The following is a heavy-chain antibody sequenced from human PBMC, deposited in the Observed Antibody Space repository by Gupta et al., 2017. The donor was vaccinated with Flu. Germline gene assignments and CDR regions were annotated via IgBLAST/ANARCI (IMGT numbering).Heavy chain of an antibody. V-gene: IGHV3-21*01. J-gene: IGHJ4*02. CDR2: ISSSSSYI. Sequence: EVQLVESGGGLVKPGGSLRLSCAASGFTFSSYSMNWVRQAPGKGLEWVSSISSSSSYIYYADSVKGRFTISRDNAKNSLYLQMNSLRAEDTAVYYCARSSWASYYYDSSGYRDYWGQGTLVTVSS. CDR3: ARSSWASYYYDSSGYRDY. D-gene: IGHD3-22*01. CDR1: GFTFSSYS.